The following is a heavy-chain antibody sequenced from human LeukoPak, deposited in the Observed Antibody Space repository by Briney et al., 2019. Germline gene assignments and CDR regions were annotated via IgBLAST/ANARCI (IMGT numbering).Heavy chain of an antibody. CDR3: AREEAVAVYYYGMDV. D-gene: IGHD6-19*01. CDR1: GFTFSSYW. J-gene: IGHJ6*02. Sequence: PGGSLRLSCAASGFTFSSYWMHWVRQAPGKGLVWVSRINSDGSSTSYADSVKGRFTISRDNAKNTLYLQMNSLRAEDTAVYYCAREEAVAVYYYGMDVWGQGTTVTVSS. CDR2: INSDGSST. V-gene: IGHV3-74*01.